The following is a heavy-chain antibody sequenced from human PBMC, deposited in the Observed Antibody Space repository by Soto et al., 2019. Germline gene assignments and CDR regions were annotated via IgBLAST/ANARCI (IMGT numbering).Heavy chain of an antibody. CDR3: ARGTYYYDSSGYPTSAFDI. CDR1: GGSISSSNW. CDR2: IYHSGST. J-gene: IGHJ3*02. V-gene: IGHV4-4*02. Sequence: SETLSLTCAVSGGSISSSNWWSWVRQPPGKGLEWIGEIYHSGSTNYNPSLKSRVTISVDKSKNQFSLKLSSVTAADTAVYYCARGTYYYDSSGYPTSAFDIWGQGTMVTV. D-gene: IGHD3-22*01.